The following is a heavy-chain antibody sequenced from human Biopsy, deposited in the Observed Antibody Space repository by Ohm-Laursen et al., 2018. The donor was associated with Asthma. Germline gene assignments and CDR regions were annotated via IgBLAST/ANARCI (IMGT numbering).Heavy chain of an antibody. J-gene: IGHJ6*02. CDR2: IMTVLGTT. CDR1: GGTFSNFA. CDR3: ARCQVGYSSGWSLLLKKIYYSGMDV. Sequence: SSVKVSCKAPGGTFSNFAISWVRQAPGQGLEWLGGIMTVLGTTNYAQKFQGRVTITADESTSTAYMEVTTLRSEDTAIYYCARCQVGYSSGWSLLLKKIYYSGMDVWGQGTAVTVSS. D-gene: IGHD6-19*01. V-gene: IGHV1-69*01.